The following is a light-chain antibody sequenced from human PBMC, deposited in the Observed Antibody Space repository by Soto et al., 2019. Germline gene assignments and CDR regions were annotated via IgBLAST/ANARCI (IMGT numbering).Light chain of an antibody. CDR3: SSYAGSNTP. CDR1: SSDVGGYNY. Sequence: QSALTQPPSASGSPGQSVTISCTGTSSDVGGYNYVSWYQQHPGKAPKLMIYEVSKRPSGVPDRFSGSKSGNTASLTVSGLQAEDEADYYCSSYAGSNTPFGGGTKLPVL. J-gene: IGLJ2*01. CDR2: EVS. V-gene: IGLV2-8*01.